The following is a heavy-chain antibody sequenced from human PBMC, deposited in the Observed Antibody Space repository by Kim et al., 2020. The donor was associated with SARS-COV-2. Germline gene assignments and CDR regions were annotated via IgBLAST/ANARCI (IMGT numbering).Heavy chain of an antibody. Sequence: SVKVSCKASGGTFSNYAVNWVRQAPGQGLEWMGRILPMVDIPNYARNFQGRLTTTADKSTSTAYMELTGLTSADTAVYYCARGGQVVIDGRVSLTPYDRWGQGALVTVSS. D-gene: IGHD2-21*01. J-gene: IGHJ5*02. CDR1: GGTFSNYA. V-gene: IGHV1-69*04. CDR3: ARGGQVVIDGRVSLTPYDR. CDR2: ILPMVDIP.